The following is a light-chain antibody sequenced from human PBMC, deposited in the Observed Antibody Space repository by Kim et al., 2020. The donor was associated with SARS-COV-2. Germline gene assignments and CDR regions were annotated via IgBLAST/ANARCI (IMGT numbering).Light chain of an antibody. J-gene: IGKJ1*01. V-gene: IGKV1-8*01. Sequence: IRMTHSPSSLSASTGDRVTITCRASQGISSYLAWYQQKPGKAPKLLIYAASTLQSGVPSRFSGSGSGTDFTLTISCLQSEDFATYYCQQYYSYPRTFGQGTKVDIK. CDR3: QQYYSYPRT. CDR2: AAS. CDR1: QGISSY.